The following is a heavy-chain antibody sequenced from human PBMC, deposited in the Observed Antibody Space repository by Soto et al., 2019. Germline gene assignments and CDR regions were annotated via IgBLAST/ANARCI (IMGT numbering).Heavy chain of an antibody. Sequence: SETLSLTCTVSGGSISSGDYYWSWIRQPPGKGLEWIGYIYYSGSTYYNPSLKSRVTISVDTSKNQFSLKLSSVTAADTAVYDCARQSKWLLDAFDIWGQGTMVTVSS. CDR1: GGSISSGDYY. D-gene: IGHD3-22*01. CDR3: ARQSKWLLDAFDI. CDR2: IYYSGST. V-gene: IGHV4-30-4*01. J-gene: IGHJ3*02.